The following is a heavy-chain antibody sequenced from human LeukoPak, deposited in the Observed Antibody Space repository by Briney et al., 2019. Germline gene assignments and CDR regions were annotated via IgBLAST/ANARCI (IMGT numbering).Heavy chain of an antibody. V-gene: IGHV3-74*01. CDR3: ARATTGYAAVWYFDL. CDR2: IAPDGSRT. J-gene: IGHJ2*01. D-gene: IGHD3-9*01. CDR1: GFTLSAYW. Sequence: PGGSLRLSCAASGFTLSAYWMHWVRQAPGRGLVWVSRIAPDGSRTDYADSVKGRFTISSDNAKNTLYLQMNSLRAEDTAIYYCARATTGYAAVWYFDLWGRGTLVTVSS.